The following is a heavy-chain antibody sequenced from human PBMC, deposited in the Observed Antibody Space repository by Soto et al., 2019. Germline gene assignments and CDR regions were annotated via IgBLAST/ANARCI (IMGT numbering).Heavy chain of an antibody. V-gene: IGHV4-34*01. CDR1: GGSFSGYY. CDR3: ARHFKNCGGVCYNRPSYYSYFGMDV. J-gene: IGHJ6*02. Sequence: SETLSLTCAVYGGSFSGYYWSWIRQPPGKGLEWIGEINHSGSTNYNPSLKSRVTISVDTSKNQFSLKLSSVTASDTAMYYCARHFKNCGGVCYNRPSYYSYFGMDVWGQGTTVTVSS. D-gene: IGHD2-21*01. CDR2: INHSGST.